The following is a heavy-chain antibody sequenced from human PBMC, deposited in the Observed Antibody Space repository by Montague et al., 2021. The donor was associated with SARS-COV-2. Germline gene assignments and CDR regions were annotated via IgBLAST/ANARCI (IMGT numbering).Heavy chain of an antibody. CDR3: ARDREWDDWCGMDV. J-gene: IGHJ6*02. CDR2: ISSSGGGSTK. V-gene: IGHV3-48*03. Sequence: SLRLSCAASGFIFSSYEMNWVRQAPGKGLEWISYISSSGGGSTKDYTDSGKGRFTIPRDNAKNSLYLQMNSLRVEDTAIYYCARDREWDDWCGMDVWGQGTTVTVSS. D-gene: IGHD1-26*01. CDR1: GFIFSSYE.